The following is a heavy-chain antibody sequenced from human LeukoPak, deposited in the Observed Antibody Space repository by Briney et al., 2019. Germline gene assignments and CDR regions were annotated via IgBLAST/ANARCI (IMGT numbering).Heavy chain of an antibody. CDR3: ARDGWDRWFGEFNDY. V-gene: IGHV3-7*01. Sequence: PGGSLRLSCAAPGFTFSSYGMRWVRQAPGKGLEWVANIKQDGSEKYYVDSVKGRFTISRDNAKNSLYLQMNSLRAEDTAVYYCARDGWDRWFGEFNDYWGQGTLVTVSS. CDR1: GFTFSSYG. CDR2: IKQDGSEK. J-gene: IGHJ4*02. D-gene: IGHD3-10*01.